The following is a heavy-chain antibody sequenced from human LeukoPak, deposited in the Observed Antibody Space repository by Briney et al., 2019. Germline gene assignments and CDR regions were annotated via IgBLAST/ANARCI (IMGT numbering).Heavy chain of an antibody. Sequence: SETLSLTCTVSGGSISSYYWSWIRQPAGKGLEGIGLIYTSGSTNYNTSLKSRVTISVDKSKNQLSLKLSSVTAADTAVYYCARDYCSSTSCQWDYWGQGTLVTVSS. CDR2: IYTSGST. CDR1: GGSISSYY. D-gene: IGHD2-2*01. J-gene: IGHJ4*02. CDR3: ARDYCSSTSCQWDY. V-gene: IGHV4-4*07.